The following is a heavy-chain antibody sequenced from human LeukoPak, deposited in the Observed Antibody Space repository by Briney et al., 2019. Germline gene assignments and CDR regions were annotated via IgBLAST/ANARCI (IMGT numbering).Heavy chain of an antibody. CDR3: ARDWTFTRFSGSHPCAFDV. D-gene: IGHD3-10*01. CDR2: ISSSSAYI. V-gene: IGHV3-21*01. J-gene: IGHJ3*01. Sequence: GGSLRLSCAASGFTFSSYSMNWVRQAPGKGLEWVSSISSSSAYIYYADSMKGRFTISRDNAKNSLFLQMNSLRAEDTAVYYCARDWTFTRFSGSHPCAFDVWGQGTMVTVSS. CDR1: GFTFSSYS.